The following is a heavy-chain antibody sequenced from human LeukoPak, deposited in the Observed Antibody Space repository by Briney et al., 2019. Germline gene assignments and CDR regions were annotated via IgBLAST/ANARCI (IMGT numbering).Heavy chain of an antibody. CDR1: GFTFTSYC. Sequence: GGSLRLSCAASGFTFTSYCMSWVRQAPRKGLKWVANIKQDGSEKYYVDSVKGRFTISRDNAKNSLYLQMNSLRAEDTAVYYCARDQAFQNWFDPWGQGTLVTVSS. D-gene: IGHD2/OR15-2a*01. CDR3: ARDQAFQNWFDP. CDR2: IKQDGSEK. V-gene: IGHV3-7*03. J-gene: IGHJ5*02.